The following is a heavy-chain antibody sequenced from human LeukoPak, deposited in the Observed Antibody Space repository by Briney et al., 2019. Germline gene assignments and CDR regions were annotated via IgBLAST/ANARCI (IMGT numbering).Heavy chain of an antibody. CDR1: GFTFSSYA. J-gene: IGHJ4*02. V-gene: IGHV3-23*01. D-gene: IGHD2-2*02. CDR2: VSGNGGST. Sequence: GGSLRLSCAASGFTFSSYAMSWVRQAPGKGLEWVSGVSGNGGSTYYADSVKGRFTISRDNSKNTLYLQMNSLRAEDTAVYYCAKDRSRYCSSTSCYISYGYWGQGTLVTVSS. CDR3: AKDRSRYCSSTSCYISYGY.